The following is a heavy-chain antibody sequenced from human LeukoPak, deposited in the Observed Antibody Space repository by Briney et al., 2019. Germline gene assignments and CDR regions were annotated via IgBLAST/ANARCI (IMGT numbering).Heavy chain of an antibody. CDR2: IYYSGST. Sequence: KPSETLSLTCTVSGGSISSSSYYWGWIRQPPGKGLEWIGSIYYSGSTYYNPSLKSRVTISVDTSKNQFSLKLSSVTAADTAVYYCARGGLSTMIVDYWGQGTLVTVSS. D-gene: IGHD3-22*01. J-gene: IGHJ4*02. CDR3: ARGGLSTMIVDY. CDR1: GGSISSSSYY. V-gene: IGHV4-39*07.